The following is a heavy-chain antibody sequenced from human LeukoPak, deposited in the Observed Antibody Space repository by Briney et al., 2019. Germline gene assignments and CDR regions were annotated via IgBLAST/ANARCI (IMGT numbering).Heavy chain of an antibody. V-gene: IGHV1-18*01. CDR2: ISTYNGDT. D-gene: IGHD2-2*01. CDR1: GYTFSSYG. J-gene: IGHJ4*02. Sequence: GASVKLSCKTSGYTFSSYGISWVRQAPGQGLEWLGWISTYNGDTNYAQKLQGRVTMTTDKSTSTAYMELRSLRSDDKAVYYCARGGSSPPDEYWGRGTLVTVSS. CDR3: ARGGSSPPDEY.